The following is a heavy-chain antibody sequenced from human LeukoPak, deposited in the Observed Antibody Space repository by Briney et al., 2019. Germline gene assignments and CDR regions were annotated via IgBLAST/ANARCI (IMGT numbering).Heavy chain of an antibody. CDR3: ARVVSGITIFGVVIAHFDY. CDR1: GGSISSSSYY. V-gene: IGHV4-39*07. D-gene: IGHD3-3*01. CDR2: INHSGST. J-gene: IGHJ4*02. Sequence: SETLSLTCTVSGGSISSSSYYWGWIRQPPGKGLEWIGEINHSGSTNYNPSLKSRVTISVDTPKNQFSLKLSSVTAADTAVYYCARVVSGITIFGVVIAHFDYWGQGTLVTVSS.